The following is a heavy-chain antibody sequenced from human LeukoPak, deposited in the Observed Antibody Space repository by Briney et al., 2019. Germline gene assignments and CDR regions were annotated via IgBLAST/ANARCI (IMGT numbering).Heavy chain of an antibody. CDR2: IYYSGST. J-gene: IGHJ5*02. Sequence: SETLSLTCTVSGGSISSGGYYWSWIRQHPGKCLEWIGYIYYSGSTYYNPSLKSRVTISVDTSKNQFSLKLSSVTAAGTAVYYCARGSLSEFDPWGQGTLVTVSS. V-gene: IGHV4-31*03. CDR3: ARGSLSEFDP. D-gene: IGHD1-26*01. CDR1: GGSISSGGYY.